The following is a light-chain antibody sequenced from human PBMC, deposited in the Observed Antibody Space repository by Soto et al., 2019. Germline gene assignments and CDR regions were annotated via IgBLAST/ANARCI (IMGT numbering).Light chain of an antibody. Sequence: EVVMTQSPATLSMSPGESATLSCRASQSVSSNLAWYQQKPGQAPRLLFYGASTRATGIPARFSGSGSGADFTLTISRLEPEDFAVYYCQQYASSPRTFGQGTKVDI. J-gene: IGKJ1*01. V-gene: IGKV3-20*01. CDR3: QQYASSPRT. CDR1: QSVSSN. CDR2: GAS.